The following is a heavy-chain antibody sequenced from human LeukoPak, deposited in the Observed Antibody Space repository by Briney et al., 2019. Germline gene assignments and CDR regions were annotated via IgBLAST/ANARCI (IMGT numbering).Heavy chain of an antibody. CDR3: ARPVGLAAALVY. CDR1: TFTFSNYW. V-gene: IGHV3-7*01. D-gene: IGHD6-13*01. CDR2: IKQDGSEK. Sequence: GGSLRLSCAASTFTFSNYWMSWVRQAPGKGLEWVANIKQDGSEKYYVDSVKGRFTISRDNSKNTLYLQMNSLRAEDTAVYYCARPVGLAAALVYWGQGTLVTVSS. J-gene: IGHJ4*02.